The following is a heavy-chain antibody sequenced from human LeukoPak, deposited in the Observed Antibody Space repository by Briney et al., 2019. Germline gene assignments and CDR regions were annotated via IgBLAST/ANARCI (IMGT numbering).Heavy chain of an antibody. CDR1: GGSISSSSYY. J-gene: IGHJ4*02. Sequence: SETLSLTCTVSGGSISSSSYYWGWIRQPPGKGLEWIGSIYYSGSTYYNPSLKSRVTISVDTSKSQFSLKLSSVTAADTAVYYCASRPTGYSYGSYWGQGTLVTVSS. V-gene: IGHV4-39*01. CDR3: ASRPTGYSYGSY. CDR2: IYYSGST. D-gene: IGHD5-18*01.